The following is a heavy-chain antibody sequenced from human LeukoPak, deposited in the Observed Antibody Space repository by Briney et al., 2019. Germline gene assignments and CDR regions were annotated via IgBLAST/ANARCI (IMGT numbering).Heavy chain of an antibody. D-gene: IGHD2-21*02. CDR2: IYYSGST. CDR1: GGSISSYY. CDR3: ARVENVVTAIGFDY. J-gene: IGHJ4*02. V-gene: IGHV4-59*01. Sequence: PSETLSLTCTVSGGSISSYYWSWIRQPPGKGLEWIGYIYYSGSTNYNPSLKSRVTISVDTSKNQFSLKLSSVTAADTAVYYCARVENVVTAIGFDYWGQGTLVTVSS.